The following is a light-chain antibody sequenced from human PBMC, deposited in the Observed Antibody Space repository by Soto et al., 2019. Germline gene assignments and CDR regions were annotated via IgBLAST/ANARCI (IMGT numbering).Light chain of an antibody. Sequence: ETMMTQSPATLSVSPGERVTLSCRASQSVSSALVWYQQKPGQAPRLLIYGASNRATDIPARFSGSGSGTDFSLTISSMQSEDTATYFCQQSYSSPPWTFGQGTKVEVK. CDR2: GAS. CDR1: QSVSSA. CDR3: QQSYSSPPWT. V-gene: IGKV3-15*01. J-gene: IGKJ1*01.